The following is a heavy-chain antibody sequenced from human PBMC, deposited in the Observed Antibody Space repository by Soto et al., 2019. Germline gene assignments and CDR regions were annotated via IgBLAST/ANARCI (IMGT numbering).Heavy chain of an antibody. D-gene: IGHD3-10*01. J-gene: IGHJ6*02. V-gene: IGHV4-31*03. Sequence: QVQLQESGPGQVKPSQTLSLTCTVSGGSISSGGYHWTWIRPRPGKGLELIGNIYYNTGSTYYPPSLKSRVSMSIDRSKNQFSLNLSSVTAAAPAVYYCTRDKPLTHYSVLGKVYYGMDVWGQGTTVTVSS. CDR1: GGSISSGGYH. CDR2: IYYNTGST. CDR3: TRDKPLTHYSVLGKVYYGMDV.